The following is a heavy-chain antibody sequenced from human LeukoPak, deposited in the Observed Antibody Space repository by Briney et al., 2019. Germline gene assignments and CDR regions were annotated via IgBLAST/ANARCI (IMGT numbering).Heavy chain of an antibody. CDR1: GFTFSSYS. D-gene: IGHD3-3*01. CDR2: ISSSSSYI. CDR3: AKDQYYDFWSGYVFDY. V-gene: IGHV3-21*01. Sequence: GGSLRLSCAASGFTFSSYSMNCVRQAPGKGLEWVSSISSSSSYIYYADSVKGRFTISRDNAKNSLYLQMNSLRAEDTAVYYCAKDQYYDFWSGYVFDYWGQGTLVTVSS. J-gene: IGHJ4*02.